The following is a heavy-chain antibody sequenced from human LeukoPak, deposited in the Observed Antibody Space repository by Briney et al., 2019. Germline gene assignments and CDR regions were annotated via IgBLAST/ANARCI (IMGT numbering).Heavy chain of an antibody. Sequence: PGGSLRLSCAASGFTVSSNYMSWVRQAPGKGLEWVSVIYSGGSTYYADSVKGRFTISRDNSKNTLYLQMNSLRAEDTAVYYCARDSSSYYGSFDYWGRGTLVTVSS. V-gene: IGHV3-66*01. D-gene: IGHD6-13*01. CDR3: ARDSSSYYGSFDY. J-gene: IGHJ4*02. CDR1: GFTVSSNY. CDR2: IYSGGST.